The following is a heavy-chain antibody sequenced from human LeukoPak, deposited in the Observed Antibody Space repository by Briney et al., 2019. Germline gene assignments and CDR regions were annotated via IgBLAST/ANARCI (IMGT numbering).Heavy chain of an antibody. CDR2: ISYDGTNK. D-gene: IGHD4-17*01. CDR1: GFTFSTYG. V-gene: IGHV3-30*18. J-gene: IGHJ5*02. Sequence: GRSLRLSCAASGFTFSTYGLHWVRQAPGKGLEWVAVISYDGTNKYYAASVKGRFTISRDNSKNTLYLQMTSLRAEDTAVYYCAKDRDSDYGDGGFDPWGQGTLVTVSS. CDR3: AKDRDSDYGDGGFDP.